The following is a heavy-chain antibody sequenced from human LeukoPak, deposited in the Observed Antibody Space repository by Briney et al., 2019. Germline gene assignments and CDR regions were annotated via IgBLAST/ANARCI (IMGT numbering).Heavy chain of an antibody. V-gene: IGHV4-39*07. CDR2: IYYSGST. CDR1: GGSISSSSYY. Sequence: SETLSLTCTVSGGSISSSSYYWGWIRQPPGKGLEWIGSIYYSGSTYYNPSLKSRVTISVDTSKNQFSLKLSSVTAADTAVYYCARVSGSYYSYYYMDVGGKGTTVTVSS. D-gene: IGHD1-26*01. J-gene: IGHJ6*03. CDR3: ARVSGSYYSYYYMDV.